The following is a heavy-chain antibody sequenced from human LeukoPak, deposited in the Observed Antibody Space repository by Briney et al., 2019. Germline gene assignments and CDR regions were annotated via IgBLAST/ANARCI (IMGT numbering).Heavy chain of an antibody. V-gene: IGHV4-39*07. CDR3: AKEIPWVSP. CDR1: GGSISSSSYY. D-gene: IGHD6-13*01. J-gene: IGHJ5*02. Sequence: SETLSLTCTVSGGSISSSSYYWGWIRQPPGKGLEWIGSIYYSGSTYYNPSLKSRVTISVDTSKNQFSLKLSSVTAADTAVYYCAKEIPWVSPWGQGTLVTVSS. CDR2: IYYSGST.